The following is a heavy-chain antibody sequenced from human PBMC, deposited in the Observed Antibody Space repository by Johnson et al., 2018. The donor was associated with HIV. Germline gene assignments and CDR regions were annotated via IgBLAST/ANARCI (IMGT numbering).Heavy chain of an antibody. CDR3: ATPQGWSTLDAFDI. Sequence: QVQLVESGGGLVKPGGSLRLSCAASGFSFSDYYMSWIRQAPGKGLEWVSYISSSGSTIYYADSVVKGRFTISRDNAKNSVFLQMNSLRAEDTAVYYCATPQGWSTLDAFDIWGQGTMVTVSS. V-gene: IGHV3-11*04. J-gene: IGHJ3*02. CDR1: GFSFSDYY. D-gene: IGHD2-15*01. CDR2: ISSSGSTI.